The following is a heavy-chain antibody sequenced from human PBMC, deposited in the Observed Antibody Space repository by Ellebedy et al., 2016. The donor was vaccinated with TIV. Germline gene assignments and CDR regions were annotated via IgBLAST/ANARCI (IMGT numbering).Heavy chain of an antibody. CDR2: IDPSGGST. CDR1: GYRLTNYY. CDR3: ARKYYFDF. J-gene: IGHJ4*02. Sequence: ASVKVSCKAFGYRLTNYYVHWLRQAPGQGLEWVGIIDPSGGSTIYAQKFQGRVTMTNDTSTNTVYMELSSLRSEDTAIYYCARKYYFDFWGQGTLVTVSS. V-gene: IGHV1-46*01.